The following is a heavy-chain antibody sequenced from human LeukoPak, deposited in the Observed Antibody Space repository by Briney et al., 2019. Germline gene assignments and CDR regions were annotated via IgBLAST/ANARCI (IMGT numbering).Heavy chain of an antibody. D-gene: IGHD6-19*01. CDR3: AADIAVAGTGY. CDR2: IVVGSGNT. Sequence: SVKVSCKASEFTFTSSAVQWVRQARGQRLEWIGWIVVGSGNTNYAQKFQERVTITRDMSTSTAYMELSSLRSEDTAVYYCAADIAVAGTGYWGQGTLVTVSS. V-gene: IGHV1-58*01. CDR1: EFTFTSSA. J-gene: IGHJ4*02.